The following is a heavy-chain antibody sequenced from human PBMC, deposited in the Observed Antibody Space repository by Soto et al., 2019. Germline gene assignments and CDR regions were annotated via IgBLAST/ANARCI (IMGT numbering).Heavy chain of an antibody. CDR3: ARGGGLYWYFDL. Sequence: QVQLVQSGAEVKKPGASVKVSCKASGYTFTSYAMHWVRQAPGQRLEWMGWINAGNGNTKYSQKFHGXFXXXRXTTASTAYTELSSLRSEDTAVYYCARGGGLYWYFDLWGRGPLLTVSS. CDR2: INAGNGNT. J-gene: IGHJ2*01. D-gene: IGHD3-16*01. V-gene: IGHV1-3*01. CDR1: GYTFTSYA.